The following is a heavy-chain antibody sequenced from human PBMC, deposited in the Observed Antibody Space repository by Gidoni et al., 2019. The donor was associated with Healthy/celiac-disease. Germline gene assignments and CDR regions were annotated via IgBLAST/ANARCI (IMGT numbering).Heavy chain of an antibody. D-gene: IGHD6-19*01. CDR2: ISGSGGST. CDR3: AKDHGAVAGFDY. V-gene: IGHV3-23*01. CDR1: GFTFSSYA. Sequence: EVQLLESGGGLVQPGGSLRLSCAASGFTFSSYARCWVRQAPGKGLEWVSAISGSGGSTYYADSVKGRFTISRDNSKNTLYLQMNSLRAEDTAVYYCAKDHGAVAGFDYWGQGTLVTVSS. J-gene: IGHJ4*02.